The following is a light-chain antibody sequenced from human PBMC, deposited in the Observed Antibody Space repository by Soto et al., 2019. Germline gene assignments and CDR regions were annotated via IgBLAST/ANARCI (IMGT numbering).Light chain of an antibody. CDR3: LQDYDYPWT. Sequence: AIQMTQSPSSLSASVGDRVTITCRASQGIRNSLGCHQQKPGKAPKLLIYAASSLHSGIPSRFSGSRSGTDFTLTILSLQPEDCASYYCLQDYDYPWTFGQGTKVEIK. J-gene: IGKJ1*01. V-gene: IGKV1-6*01. CDR2: AAS. CDR1: QGIRNS.